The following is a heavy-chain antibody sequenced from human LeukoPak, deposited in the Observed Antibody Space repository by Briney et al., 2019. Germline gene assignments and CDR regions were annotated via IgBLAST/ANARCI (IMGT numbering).Heavy chain of an antibody. J-gene: IGHJ4*02. V-gene: IGHV5-51*01. CDR2: IYPGDSDT. CDR3: ARHYRYSSSWYGYFDY. CDR1: GYSFTSYW. Sequence: GESLKISCKGSGYSFTSYWIGWVRQMPGKGLEWMGIIYPGDSDTRYSPSFQGQVTISADKSISTAYLQWSSLKASDTAMYYCARHYRYSSSWYGYFDYWGQGTLVTVSS. D-gene: IGHD6-13*01.